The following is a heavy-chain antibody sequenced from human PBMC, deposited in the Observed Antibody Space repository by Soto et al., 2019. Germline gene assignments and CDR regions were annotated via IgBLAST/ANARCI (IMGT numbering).Heavy chain of an antibody. D-gene: IGHD6-13*01. J-gene: IGHJ4*02. CDR2: ISYDGSNK. Sequence: GGSLRLSCAASGFTFSSYGMHWVRQAPGKGLEWVAVISYDGSNKYYADSVKGRFTISRDNSKNTLYLHLNNLRVEDTAIYYCATISDRGIAAALDSWGQGTLVTVSS. V-gene: IGHV3-30*03. CDR1: GFTFSSYG. CDR3: ATISDRGIAAALDS.